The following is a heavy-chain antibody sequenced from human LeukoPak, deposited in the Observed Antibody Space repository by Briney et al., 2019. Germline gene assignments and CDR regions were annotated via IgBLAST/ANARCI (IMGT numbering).Heavy chain of an antibody. D-gene: IGHD5-18*01. CDR2: INHSGST. V-gene: IGHV4-30-2*01. CDR1: GGSISSGGYY. Sequence: SQTLSLTCTVSGGSISSGGYYWSWIRQPPGKGLEWIGEINHSGSTNYNPSLKSRVTISVDTSKNQFSLKLSSVTAADTAVYYCTRERGYSSDWGQGTLVTVSS. CDR3: TRERGYSSD. J-gene: IGHJ4*02.